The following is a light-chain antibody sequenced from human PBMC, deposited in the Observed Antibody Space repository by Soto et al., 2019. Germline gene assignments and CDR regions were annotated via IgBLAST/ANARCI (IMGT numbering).Light chain of an antibody. Sequence: QSALTQPPSASGSPGQSVTISCTGTSSDVGGYNSVSWYQHHPGKAPKLMIYEVSKRPSGVPDRFSGSKSANTASLTVSWLQAEDEADYYCSSYAAGNNYVFGTGTKLTVL. V-gene: IGLV2-8*01. J-gene: IGLJ1*01. CDR2: EVS. CDR3: SSYAAGNNYV. CDR1: SSDVGGYNS.